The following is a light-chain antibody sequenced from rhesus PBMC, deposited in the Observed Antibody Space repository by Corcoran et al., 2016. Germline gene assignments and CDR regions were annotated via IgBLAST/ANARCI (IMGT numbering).Light chain of an antibody. Sequence: DIQMSQSPSSLSVSVGDRVTITCRASQGISSYLNWYQQKPGKAPKLLIYYATSLASGVPSRFSGSGSGTEFTLTISSLQPEDFATYYCQQGNSNPLTFGGGTKVELK. V-gene: IGKV1-32*02. CDR3: QQGNSNPLT. CDR2: YAT. J-gene: IGKJ4*01. CDR1: QGISSY.